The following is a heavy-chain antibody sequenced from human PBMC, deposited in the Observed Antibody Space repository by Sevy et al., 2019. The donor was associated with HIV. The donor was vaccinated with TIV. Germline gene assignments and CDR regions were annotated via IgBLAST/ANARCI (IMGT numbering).Heavy chain of an antibody. D-gene: IGHD6-6*01. J-gene: IGHJ4*02. CDR3: ARDSTIRPRVLDY. CDR2: IYFTGNT. V-gene: IGHV4-59*01. CDR1: GGSISSYF. Sequence: SETLSLTCSVSGGSISSYFWTWVRQSPGKGLEWIGNIYFTGNTDYSPALKSRVILSLDTSKSQFSLTLKSVTAADTAIYFCARDSTIRPRVLDYWGQGTLVTVSS.